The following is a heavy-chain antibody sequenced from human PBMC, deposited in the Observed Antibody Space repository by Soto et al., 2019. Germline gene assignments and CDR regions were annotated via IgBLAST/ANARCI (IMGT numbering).Heavy chain of an antibody. D-gene: IGHD6-6*01. J-gene: IGHJ4*02. CDR3: AQVDDVAALFAY. V-gene: IGHV2-5*01. CDR2: IYWNDDK. CDR1: GFSLSTTGEG. Sequence: QITLKEAGPTLVKPTQTLTLICTFSGFSLSTTGEGVGWIRQPPGKALEWLAVIYWNDDKSYSPSLKSRLTISKDTSKKQVVLTMMNIAPGDTGTYYCAQVDDVAALFAYLGQGTLVTVSS.